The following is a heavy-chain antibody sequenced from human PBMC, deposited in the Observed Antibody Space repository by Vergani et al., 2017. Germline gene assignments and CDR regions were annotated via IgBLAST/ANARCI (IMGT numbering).Heavy chain of an antibody. CDR1: GFTFRSHA. V-gene: IGHV3-23*01. J-gene: IGHJ4*02. D-gene: IGHD5-24*01. CDR2: IKTTGHSN. Sequence: VQLLQSEGAVVPPGGSLRLSCVASGFTFRSHAMSWVRQGHGQGLEWGSSIKTTGHSNHYADAVKGRFTISRDNSKHTLYLPMNSLRVEDTAVYYFGRGSDNYNWGQGTLVTVSS. CDR3: GRGSDNYN.